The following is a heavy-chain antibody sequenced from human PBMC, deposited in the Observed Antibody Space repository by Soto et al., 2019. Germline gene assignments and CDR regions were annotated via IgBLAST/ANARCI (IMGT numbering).Heavy chain of an antibody. J-gene: IGHJ6*03. V-gene: IGHV3-21*01. CDR3: ARSGVVISSYMDV. CDR2: ISSSSSCI. D-gene: IGHD3-22*01. Sequence: XGSLRLSCAASGFTFSSYSMTGVRQAPGKGLEWVSSISSSSSCIYYADSVKGRFTISRDNAKNSLYLQMNSLRAEDTAVYYCARSGVVISSYMDVWGKGTTVTVSS. CDR1: GFTFSSYS.